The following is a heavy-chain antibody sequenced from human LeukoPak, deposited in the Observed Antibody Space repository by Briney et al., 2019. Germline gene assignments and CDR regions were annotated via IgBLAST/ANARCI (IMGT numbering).Heavy chain of an antibody. J-gene: IGHJ6*03. CDR1: GYTFTSYD. D-gene: IGHD2-2*01. CDR3: ARASEGTDCSSTSCYLGYYYYYMDV. CDR2: MNPNSGNT. V-gene: IGHV1-8*01. Sequence: ASVKVSCKASGYTFTSYDINWVRQATGQGLEWMGWMNPNSGNTGYAQKFQGRVTMTRNTSISTAYMELSSLRSEDTAVYYCARASEGTDCSSTSCYLGYYYYYMDVWGKGTTVTISS.